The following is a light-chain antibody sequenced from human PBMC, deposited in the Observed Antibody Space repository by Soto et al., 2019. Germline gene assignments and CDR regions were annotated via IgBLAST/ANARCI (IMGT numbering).Light chain of an antibody. CDR2: DAS. V-gene: IGKV1-5*01. CDR1: QSISSW. J-gene: IGKJ1*01. Sequence: DIQMPQSPSTLSASVGDRVTITCRASQSISSWLAWYQQKPGKAPKLLMYDASSLDSGVPSRFSGSGSGTEFTLTSSSLQPDDFATYDCQQYNSYPWTFGQGTKVEIK. CDR3: QQYNSYPWT.